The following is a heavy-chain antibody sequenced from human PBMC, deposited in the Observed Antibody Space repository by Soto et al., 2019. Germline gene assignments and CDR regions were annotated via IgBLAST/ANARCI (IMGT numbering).Heavy chain of an antibody. V-gene: IGHV4-39*01. D-gene: IGHD2-15*01. CDR3: ARPVVADYYFDY. Sequence: QLQLQVSGPGLVKPSETLSLTCAVSGDSISTSSKYWAWIRQSPGKGLEWIGSMYYSGSISNSGSTYYNPSLKSRVTISVDTSKNQFSLKVRSVTAADTAVYYCARPVVADYYFDYWGQGTLVTVSS. CDR1: GDSISTSSKY. CDR2: ISNSGST. J-gene: IGHJ4*02.